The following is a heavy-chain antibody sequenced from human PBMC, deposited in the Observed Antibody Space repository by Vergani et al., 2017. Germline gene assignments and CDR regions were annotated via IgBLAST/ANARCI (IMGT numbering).Heavy chain of an antibody. D-gene: IGHD6-19*01. V-gene: IGHV3-23*04. CDR3: AKDAPRSGWIPEYFQH. J-gene: IGHJ1*01. Sequence: EVHLVGSGGGLVQPGRSLRLSCSGSGFTLGDYAMTWVRQAPGKGLEWVSAISGSGGSTYYADSVKGRFTISRDNSKNTLYLQMNSLRAEDTAVYYCAKDAPRSGWIPEYFQHWGQGTLVTVSS. CDR1: GFTLGDYA. CDR2: ISGSGGST.